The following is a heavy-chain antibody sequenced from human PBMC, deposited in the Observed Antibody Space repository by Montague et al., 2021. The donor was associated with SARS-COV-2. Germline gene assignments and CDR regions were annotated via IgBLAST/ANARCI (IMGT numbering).Heavy chain of an antibody. CDR1: GGSIRSGGYY. Sequence: TLSLTCTVSGGSIRSGGYYWSWIRQPAGKGLEWIGRIYTSGSTNYNPSLKSRVIISVDTSKNQFSLKLNSVTAADTAVYYCARDLVGQHRRGGFDYWGQGTLVTVSS. D-gene: IGHD6-13*01. CDR3: ARDLVGQHRRGGFDY. V-gene: IGHV4-61*02. J-gene: IGHJ4*02. CDR2: IYTSGST.